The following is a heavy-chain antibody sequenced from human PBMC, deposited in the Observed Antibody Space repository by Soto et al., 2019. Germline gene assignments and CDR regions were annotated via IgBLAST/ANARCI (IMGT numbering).Heavy chain of an antibody. CDR1: GFTFSSYG. Sequence: PGGSLRLSCAASGFTFSSYGMHWVRQAPGKGLEWVAVISYDGSNKYYAESVKGRFTISRDNSKNTLFLQMNSLRAEDTAVYYCAKGFYDSSGYVFDYWGQGTLVTASS. J-gene: IGHJ4*02. D-gene: IGHD3-22*01. CDR3: AKGFYDSSGYVFDY. V-gene: IGHV3-30*18. CDR2: ISYDGSNK.